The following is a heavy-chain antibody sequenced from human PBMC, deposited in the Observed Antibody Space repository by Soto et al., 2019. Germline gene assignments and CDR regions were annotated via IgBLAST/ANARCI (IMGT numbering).Heavy chain of an antibody. V-gene: IGHV4-59*01. CDR3: ARDLAAVPRAFDY. D-gene: IGHD6-13*01. Sequence: QVQLQESGPGLLKPSETLSLTCTVSGGSISSYFYIWVRQPPGKGLEWIGSVYYTGTTDYNPSLKSRVTISVDTSKTQFSLNLRSVTAADTAVYYCARDLAAVPRAFDYWGRGTQVTVSS. J-gene: IGHJ4*02. CDR2: VYYTGTT. CDR1: GGSISSYF.